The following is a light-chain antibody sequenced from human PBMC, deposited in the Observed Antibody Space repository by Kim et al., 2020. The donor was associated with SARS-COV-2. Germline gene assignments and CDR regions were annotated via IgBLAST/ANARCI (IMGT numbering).Light chain of an antibody. CDR1: ESVSSNN. V-gene: IGKV3-20*01. CDR3: QQYGRSWT. CDR2: GAS. Sequence: ETVLTQSPGTLSLSPGERATLSCRASESVSSNNLAWYQQKPGQAPRLLIYGASSRATGIPERLSGSGSGTDFTLTISRLEPEDFAVFYCQQYGRSWTFGQGTKVDIK. J-gene: IGKJ1*01.